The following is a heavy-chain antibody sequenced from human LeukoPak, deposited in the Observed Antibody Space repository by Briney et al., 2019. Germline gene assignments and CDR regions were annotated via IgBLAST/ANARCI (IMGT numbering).Heavy chain of an antibody. V-gene: IGHV3-21*01. CDR3: AREGGYDISTGYYYYYYYMDV. D-gene: IGHD3-9*01. CDR2: ISSSSSYI. CDR1: GFTFSSYS. J-gene: IGHJ6*03. Sequence: GGSLRLSCAASGFTFSSYSMNWVRQAPGKGMEWVSSISSSSSYIYYADSVKGRFTISRDNAKNSLYLQMNSLRAEDTAVYYCAREGGYDISTGYYYYYYYMDVWGKGTTVTVSS.